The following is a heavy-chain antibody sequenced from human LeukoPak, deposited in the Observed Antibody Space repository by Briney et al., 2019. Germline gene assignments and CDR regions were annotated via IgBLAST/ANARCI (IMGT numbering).Heavy chain of an antibody. CDR1: GYTFTSSD. CDR3: ATELRGVLGDDGFDI. CDR2: VNPNSCTT. J-gene: IGHJ3*02. Sequence: GASVKVSCNASGYTFTSSDINWVRQATGQGLEWMGWVNPNSCTTGYAQTFQGRVRMTRDTSISTAYMELSSLRSEDTAVYYCATELRGVLGDDGFDIWGQGTMVTVCS. V-gene: IGHV1-8*01. D-gene: IGHD3-10*01.